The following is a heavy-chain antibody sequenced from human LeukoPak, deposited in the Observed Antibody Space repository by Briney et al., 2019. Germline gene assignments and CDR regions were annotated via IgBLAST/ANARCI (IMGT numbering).Heavy chain of an antibody. CDR3: ARGLDCTNGVCYPNEGYYYYMDV. Sequence: SETLSLTCTVSGGSISSYYWSWIRQPAGKGLEWIGRIYTSGSTSYNPSLKSRVTMSVDTSKNQFSLKLSSVTAADTAVYYRARGLDCTNGVCYPNEGYYYYMDVWGKGTTVTVSS. CDR2: IYTSGST. D-gene: IGHD2-8*01. V-gene: IGHV4-4*07. J-gene: IGHJ6*03. CDR1: GGSISSYY.